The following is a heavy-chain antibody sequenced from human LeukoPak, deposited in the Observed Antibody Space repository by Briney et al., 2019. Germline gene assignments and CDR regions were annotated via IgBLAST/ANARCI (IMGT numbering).Heavy chain of an antibody. J-gene: IGHJ4*02. V-gene: IGHV1-69*13. CDR2: IIPIFGTA. Sequence: SVKVSCKASGGTFSSYAISWVRQAPGQGLEWMGGIIPIFGTANYAQKFQGRVTITADESTSTAYMELSSLRSEDTAVYYCARVGDSSGWSYYFDYWGQGTLVTVSS. CDR3: ARVGDSSGWSYYFDY. D-gene: IGHD6-19*01. CDR1: GGTFSSYA.